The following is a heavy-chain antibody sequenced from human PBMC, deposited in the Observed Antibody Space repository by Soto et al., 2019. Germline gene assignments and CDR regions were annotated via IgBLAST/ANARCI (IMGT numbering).Heavy chain of an antibody. D-gene: IGHD7-27*01. V-gene: IGHV1-3*01. CDR2: INGGNGNT. CDR1: GYTLTSYP. CDR3: AKNWNWGSLVH. J-gene: IGHJ4*02. Sequence: ASVKVSCKASGYTLTSYPMDWVRQAPGQRLEWMGWINGGNGNTEYSQNFQGRVTITRDTSASTAYMELSSLRSEDTAVYYCAKNWNWGSLVHWGQGTLVTVSS.